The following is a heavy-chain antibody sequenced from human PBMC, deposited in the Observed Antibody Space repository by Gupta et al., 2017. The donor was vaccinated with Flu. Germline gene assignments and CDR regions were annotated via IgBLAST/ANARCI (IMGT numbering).Heavy chain of an antibody. CDR3: ARRRHYDSIVVHPTDY. J-gene: IGHJ4*02. CDR2: IWYDGSNE. D-gene: IGHD3-22*01. CDR1: GVSFSVYG. V-gene: IGHV3-33*01. Sequence: QVQLVESGGGVVQPGRSLRLSCAASGVSFSVYGMHWVRQAPGKGLEWVAIIWYDGSNEKYADSAKGRFTISRDNSKNTLYLQMNSLRAEDTAVYYCARRRHYDSIVVHPTDYWGQGTLVTVSS.